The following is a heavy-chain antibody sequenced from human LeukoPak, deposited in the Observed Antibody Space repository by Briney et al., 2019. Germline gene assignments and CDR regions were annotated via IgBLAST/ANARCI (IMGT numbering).Heavy chain of an antibody. CDR3: AKDLGGVRVTTY. D-gene: IGHD3-3*01. CDR1: GFTFSSYA. J-gene: IGHJ4*02. V-gene: IGHV3-23*01. CDR2: ISGSGGST. Sequence: GGSLRLSCAASGFTFSSYAMSWVRQAPGKGLEWVSAISGSGGSTYYADSVKGRFTISRDNSKNTLYLQMNSVRAEDTAVDYCAKDLGGVRVTTYWGQGTLVTVSS.